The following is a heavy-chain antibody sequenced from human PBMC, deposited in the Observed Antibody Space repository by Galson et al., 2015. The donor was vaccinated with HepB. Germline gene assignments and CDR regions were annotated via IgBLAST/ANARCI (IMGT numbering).Heavy chain of an antibody. CDR1: GFTFSTYA. CDR2: ISYDGRNK. CDR3: ARERREAAGHDAFDI. D-gene: IGHD6-13*01. Sequence: SLRLSCAASGFTFSTYAMHWVRQAPGKGLEWVAVISYDGRNKFYADSVRGRFTISRDNSENTLSLQMNSLRAEDTAVYYCARERREAAGHDAFDIWGRGTMVTVSS. J-gene: IGHJ3*02. V-gene: IGHV3-30*04.